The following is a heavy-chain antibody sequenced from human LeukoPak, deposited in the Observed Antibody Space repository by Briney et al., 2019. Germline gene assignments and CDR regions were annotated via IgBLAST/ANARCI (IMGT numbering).Heavy chain of an antibody. CDR3: ASSKSDSDY. D-gene: IGHD6-13*01. CDR1: EGAFSSYY. V-gene: IGHV3-53*04. Sequence: GGSLSPSCPAPEGAFSSYYCSGVGQAPGKGLEWVSVIYSGGSTYYADSVKGRFTISRHYSKNQRYLQMNRLSAEKTAIYYCASSKSDSDYWGQGTLVTVSS. CDR2: IYSGGST. J-gene: IGHJ4*02.